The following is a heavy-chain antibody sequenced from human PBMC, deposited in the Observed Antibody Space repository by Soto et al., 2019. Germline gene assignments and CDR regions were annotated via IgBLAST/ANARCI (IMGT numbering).Heavy chain of an antibody. Sequence: QVQLVQSGAELKKPGASVKVSCKTSGYTFTDYDINWVRLAPGLGLEWLGWMNTNSGTRGHAQKFQGRINMTRDASINTAYLELSGLTSEDTAIYFCARDEGEDYGDFFRHWGQGTLVAVSS. CDR1: GYTFTDYD. J-gene: IGHJ4*02. CDR3: ARDEGEDYGDFFRH. CDR2: MNTNSGTR. D-gene: IGHD4-17*01. V-gene: IGHV1-8*02.